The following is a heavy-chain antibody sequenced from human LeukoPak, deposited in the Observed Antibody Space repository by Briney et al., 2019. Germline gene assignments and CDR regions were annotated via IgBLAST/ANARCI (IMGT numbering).Heavy chain of an antibody. Sequence: QPGRSLRLSCAASGFTFSSYGMHWVRQAPGKGLEWVAVISYDGSNKYYADSVKGRFTISRDNSKNTLYLQINSLRAEDTAVYYCAKGGGSGSFDYWGQGTLVTVPS. CDR1: GFTFSSYG. CDR3: AKGGGSGSFDY. CDR2: ISYDGSNK. D-gene: IGHD3-10*01. J-gene: IGHJ4*02. V-gene: IGHV3-30*18.